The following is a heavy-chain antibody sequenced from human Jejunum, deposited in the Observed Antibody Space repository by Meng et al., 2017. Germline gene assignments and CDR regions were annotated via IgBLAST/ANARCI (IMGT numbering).Heavy chain of an antibody. J-gene: IGHJ4*02. CDR2: IYWDDAK. V-gene: IGHV2-5*02. CDR3: AYKGMGDTAMDY. CDR1: GFPLSTRGVG. D-gene: IGHD5-18*01. Sequence: ITLKESGPTLVKPTQTLTLTCTFSGFPLSTRGVGVGWIRQPPGKALDWLAVIYWDDAKHYSPFLQSRLTITKDTSKNQVVLTVTNMDPVDTATYYCAYKGMGDTAMDYWGQGTLVTVSS.